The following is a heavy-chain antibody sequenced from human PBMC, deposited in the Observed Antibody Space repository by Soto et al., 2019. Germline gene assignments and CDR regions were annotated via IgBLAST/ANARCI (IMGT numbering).Heavy chain of an antibody. CDR3: ARGLNLYSSSWYYFDY. J-gene: IGHJ4*02. CDR1: GGSISSGGYY. D-gene: IGHD6-13*01. V-gene: IGHV4-31*03. CDR2: IYYSGST. Sequence: QVQLQESGPGLVKPSQTLSLTCTVSGGSISSGGYYWSWIRQHPGKGLEWIGYIYYSGSTYYNPSLESRVTISVDTSKNQFSLKLSSVTAADTAVYYCARGLNLYSSSWYYFDYWGQGTLVTVSS.